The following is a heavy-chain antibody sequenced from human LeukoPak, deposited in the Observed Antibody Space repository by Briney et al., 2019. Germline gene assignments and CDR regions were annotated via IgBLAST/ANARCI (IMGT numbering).Heavy chain of an antibody. D-gene: IGHD3-9*01. J-gene: IGHJ4*02. CDR3: AKWGDYDVLTGYYVSDY. CDR1: GFTFSNYA. V-gene: IGHV3-23*01. CDR2: ITGSGSGI. Sequence: GGSLRLSCAASGFTFSNYAMSWVRQAPGKGLEWVSAITGSGSGIYYADSMKSRFTISRDNSKDTLYLQINSLRAEDTAVYYCAKWGDYDVLTGYYVSDYWGQGTLVTVSS.